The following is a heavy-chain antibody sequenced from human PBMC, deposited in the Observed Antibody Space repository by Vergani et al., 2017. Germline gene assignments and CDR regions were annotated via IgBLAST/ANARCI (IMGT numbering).Heavy chain of an antibody. D-gene: IGHD1-14*01. Sequence: QVQLQESGPGLVKPSQTLSLTCTVSGGSISSGSYYWNWIRQPAGKGLEWIGRLYTSGSTNYNPSLKSRVTISVDTSKNQFSLKLSSVTAADTAVYYCARDRGTGRDCYFDLWGRGTLVTVSS. V-gene: IGHV4-61*02. CDR1: GGSISSGSYY. CDR2: LYTSGST. J-gene: IGHJ2*01. CDR3: ARDRGTGRDCYFDL.